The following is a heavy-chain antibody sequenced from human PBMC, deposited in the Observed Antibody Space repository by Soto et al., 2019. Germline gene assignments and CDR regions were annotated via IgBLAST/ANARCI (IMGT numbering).Heavy chain of an antibody. V-gene: IGHV3-23*01. Sequence: EVQLLESGGGLVQPGGSLRLSCAASGFTFSSYAMSWVRQAPGKGLEWVSAISGSGGSTYYADSVKGRFTISRDNSKNTLYLQMNSLRADDTAVYYCAKYPLVEWLLFYYYGMDVWGQGTTVTVSS. J-gene: IGHJ6*02. CDR3: AKYPLVEWLLFYYYGMDV. D-gene: IGHD3-3*01. CDR2: ISGSGGST. CDR1: GFTFSSYA.